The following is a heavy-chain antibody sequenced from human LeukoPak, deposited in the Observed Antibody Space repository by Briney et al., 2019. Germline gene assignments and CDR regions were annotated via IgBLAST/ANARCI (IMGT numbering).Heavy chain of an antibody. CDR1: GGSITSYH. V-gene: IGHV4-59*01. D-gene: IGHD2-15*01. CDR2: IFHSGST. CDR3: ARADIVPDRKAFDI. J-gene: IGHJ3*02. Sequence: SETLSLTCTVSGGSITSYHWSWIRQPPGKGLEWIGYIFHSGSTKCNPSLKSRVTISVDTSKNQFSLKVSSVTDADTAVYYCARADIVPDRKAFDIWGQGTMVTVSS.